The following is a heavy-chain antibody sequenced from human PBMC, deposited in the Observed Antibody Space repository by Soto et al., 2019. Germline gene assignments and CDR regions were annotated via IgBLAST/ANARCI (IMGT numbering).Heavy chain of an antibody. CDR1: GFTFSSYA. CDR3: AKDGYCSSTSCPKLDAFDI. CDR2: ISGSGGST. V-gene: IGHV3-23*01. Sequence: GGSLRLSCAASGFTFSSYAMSWVRQAPGKGLDWVSAISGSGGSTYYADSVKGRFTISRDNSKNTLYLQMNSLRAEDTAVYYCAKDGYCSSTSCPKLDAFDIWGQGTMVTVSS. D-gene: IGHD2-2*03. J-gene: IGHJ3*02.